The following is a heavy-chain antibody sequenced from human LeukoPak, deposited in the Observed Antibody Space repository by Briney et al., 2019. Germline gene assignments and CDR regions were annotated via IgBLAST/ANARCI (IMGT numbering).Heavy chain of an antibody. D-gene: IGHD1-14*01. J-gene: IGHJ4*02. Sequence: GGSLRLSCAASGFTFSSYWMSWVRQAPGKGLEWVANIKQDGSEKYYVDSVKGRFTIFRDNAQKSVHLQMFSLRPEDTALYYCSTSRPDRFIDSWGQGTLVTVST. CDR3: STSRPDRFIDS. CDR2: IKQDGSEK. CDR1: GFTFSSYW. V-gene: IGHV3-7*03.